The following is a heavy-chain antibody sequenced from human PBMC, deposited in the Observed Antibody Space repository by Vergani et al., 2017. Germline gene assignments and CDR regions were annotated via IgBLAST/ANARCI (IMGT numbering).Heavy chain of an antibody. J-gene: IGHJ4*02. D-gene: IGHD1-1*01. V-gene: IGHV3-66*01. CDR3: GRGSDNYN. CDR2: KNDGGKS. Sequence: VQLVESGGGEVQPGRSLRLSCAASGFSVSDNYMSWVRQTPGKGLEWVSTIKNDGGKSHYADFVKGRFAISRDNSRNTLYLQMNSLRVEDTAVYYCGRGSDNYNWGQGALVTV. CDR1: GFSVSDNY.